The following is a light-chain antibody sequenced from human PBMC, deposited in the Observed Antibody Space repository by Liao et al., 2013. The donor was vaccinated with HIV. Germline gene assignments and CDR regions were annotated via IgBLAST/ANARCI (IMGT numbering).Light chain of an antibody. Sequence: SYELTQPPSVSVAPGKTATITCGGNNIGSKGVHWYQQKPGQAPVLVMYQNNKRPSGIPERFSGSKSGNTATLTISGTQPVDEADYYCQVWDVSSDQDVVFGGGTKLTVL. CDR2: QNN. J-gene: IGLJ2*01. CDR1: NIGSKG. V-gene: IGLV3-21*04. CDR3: QVWDVSSDQDVV.